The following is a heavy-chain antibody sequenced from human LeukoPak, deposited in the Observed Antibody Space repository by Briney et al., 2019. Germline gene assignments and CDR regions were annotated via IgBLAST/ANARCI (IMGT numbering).Heavy chain of an antibody. CDR1: GGSISSYY. V-gene: IGHV4-4*07. D-gene: IGHD7-27*01. CDR3: ARDPDFLTGYGMDV. J-gene: IGHJ6*02. CDR2: IYTSGST. Sequence: SETLSLTCTVSGGSISSYYWSWIRQPAGKGLEWIGRIYTSGSTNYTPSLKSRVTMAVDTSKNQFSLKLSSVTAADTAVYYCARDPDFLTGYGMDVWGQGTTVTVSS.